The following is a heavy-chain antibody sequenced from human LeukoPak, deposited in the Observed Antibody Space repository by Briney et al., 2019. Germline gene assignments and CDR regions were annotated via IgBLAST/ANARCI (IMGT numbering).Heavy chain of an antibody. D-gene: IGHD5-18*01. V-gene: IGHV4-34*01. Sequence: SETLSLTCAVYGGSFRGYYWSWIRQPPGKGLEWIGEINHSGSTNYNPSLKSRVTISVDTSKNQFSLKLSSVTAADTAVYYCARGYRYSPFDYWGQGTLVTVSS. J-gene: IGHJ4*02. CDR3: ARGYRYSPFDY. CDR1: GGSFRGYY. CDR2: INHSGST.